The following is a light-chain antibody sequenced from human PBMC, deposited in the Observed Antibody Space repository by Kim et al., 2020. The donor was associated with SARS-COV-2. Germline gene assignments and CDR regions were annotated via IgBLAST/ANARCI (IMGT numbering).Light chain of an antibody. CDR1: QLISSY. CDR2: AAS. J-gene: IGKJ2*01. V-gene: IGKV1-39*01. CDR3: QQSYSTPMYT. Sequence: ASVEDRVPITSRASQLISSYLIWYQQRPRKAPQLLIYAASSLHSGVPSRFSGSGSGTDFPLTISSLQPEDFATYYCQQSYSTPMYTFGQGTKLEI.